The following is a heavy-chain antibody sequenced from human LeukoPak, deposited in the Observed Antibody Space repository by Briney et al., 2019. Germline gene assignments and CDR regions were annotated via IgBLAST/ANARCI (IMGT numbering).Heavy chain of an antibody. CDR2: INHSGST. CDR3: ARRRDYYGSGSYYTPPHWFDP. Sequence: SETLSLTCAVSGGSFGGYYWSWIRQPPGKGLEWIGEINHSGSTNYNPSLKSLVTISVDTSKNRFSLKLSSVTAADTAVYYCARRRDYYGSGSYYTPPHWFDPWGQGTLVTISA. CDR1: GGSFGGYY. D-gene: IGHD3-10*01. V-gene: IGHV4-34*01. J-gene: IGHJ5*02.